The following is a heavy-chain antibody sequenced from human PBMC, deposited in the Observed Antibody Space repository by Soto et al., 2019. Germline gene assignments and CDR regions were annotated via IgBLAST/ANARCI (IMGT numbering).Heavy chain of an antibody. CDR1: GFTFSSYA. V-gene: IGHV3-64*01. D-gene: IGHD6-6*01. J-gene: IGHJ4*02. CDR3: ARAYSSSSVSDY. Sequence: GGSLRLSCAASGFTFSSYAMHWVRQAPGKGLEYVSAISSNGGSTYYANSVKGRFTISRDNSKNTLYLQMGSLRAEDMAVYYCARAYSSSSVSDYWGQGTLVTVSS. CDR2: ISSNGGST.